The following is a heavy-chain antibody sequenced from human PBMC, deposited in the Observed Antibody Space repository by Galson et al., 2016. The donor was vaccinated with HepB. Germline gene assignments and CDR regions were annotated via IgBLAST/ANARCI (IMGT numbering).Heavy chain of an antibody. D-gene: IGHD1-26*01. Sequence: SLRLSCAASGFMFSDYSMSWVRQAPGKGLEWVANIKQDGSEESYVDSVKGRFTISRDKAKNSLYLKMNSLRAEDTAVYYCARGRDWELPNQYFANGGQGTLVTVSS. CDR1: GFMFSDYS. J-gene: IGHJ4*02. V-gene: IGHV3-7*03. CDR2: IKQDGSEE. CDR3: ARGRDWELPNQYFAN.